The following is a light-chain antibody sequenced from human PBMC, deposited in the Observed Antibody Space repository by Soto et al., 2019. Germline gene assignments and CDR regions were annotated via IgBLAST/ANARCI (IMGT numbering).Light chain of an antibody. CDR3: QQYGSSPRT. V-gene: IGKV3-20*01. CDR2: GAF. CDR1: QSVSSNY. J-gene: IGKJ1*01. Sequence: EKVMTQSPATLSVSLGERATLSCRASQSVSSNYLAWYQQKPGQAHRLLIYGAFKRATGIQDRFSGSGSGTDFTLTISRMEPEDFAVYCCQQYGSSPRTFGQGTKVDIK.